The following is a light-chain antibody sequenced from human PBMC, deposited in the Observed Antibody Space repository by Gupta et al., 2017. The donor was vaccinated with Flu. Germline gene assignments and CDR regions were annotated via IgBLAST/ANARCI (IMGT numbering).Light chain of an antibody. CDR3: QQSYSRPYS. CDR1: QSISNY. Sequence: DIQMTQSPSSLSASVGDRVTITCRSSQSISNYLNWYQHRPGKGPELLIHAASSLESGVSSRFSGSGSGTDFTLTISSLQPEDFVIYFCQQSYSRPYSFGQGTKLEIK. J-gene: IGKJ2*03. V-gene: IGKV1-39*01. CDR2: AAS.